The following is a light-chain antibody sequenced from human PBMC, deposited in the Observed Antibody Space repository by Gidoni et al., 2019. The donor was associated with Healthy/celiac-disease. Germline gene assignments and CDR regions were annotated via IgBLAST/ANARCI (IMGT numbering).Light chain of an antibody. CDR3: QHYGSSPWT. CDR2: GAS. V-gene: IGKV3-20*01. Sequence: EIVLTQSPGPLSLSPGERATLSCRASKSVSSSYLDWYQQKPGQAPRLLIYGASSRATGIPDRFSGSGSGTDFTLTISRLEPEDFAVYYCQHYGSSPWTFGQGTKVEIK. J-gene: IGKJ1*01. CDR1: KSVSSSY.